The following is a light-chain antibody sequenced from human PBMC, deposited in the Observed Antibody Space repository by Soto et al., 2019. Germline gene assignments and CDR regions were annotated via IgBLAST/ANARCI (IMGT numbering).Light chain of an antibody. CDR1: QSVSSY. Sequence: EIVLTQSPATLSLSPGERATLSCRASQSVSSYLAWYQQKPGQAPRLLIYDASTRATGIPARFSGSGSGTDFTLTISSLEPEDFAVYYCQQRSNWPLTFG. V-gene: IGKV3-11*01. CDR3: QQRSNWPLT. CDR2: DAS. J-gene: IGKJ4*01.